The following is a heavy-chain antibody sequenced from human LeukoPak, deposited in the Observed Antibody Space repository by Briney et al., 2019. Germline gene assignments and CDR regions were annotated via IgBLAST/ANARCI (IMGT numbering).Heavy chain of an antibody. CDR1: GFTFSSYG. J-gene: IGHJ4*02. D-gene: IGHD1-26*01. CDR3: ARGPYSGSYLLDY. CDR2: ISYDGSNK. V-gene: IGHV3-30*03. Sequence: SGGSLRLSCAASGFTFSSYGMHWVRQAPGKGLEWVAVISYDGSNKYYADSVKGRFTISRDNSKNTLYLQMNSLRAEDTAVYYCARGPYSGSYLLDYWGQGTLVTVSS.